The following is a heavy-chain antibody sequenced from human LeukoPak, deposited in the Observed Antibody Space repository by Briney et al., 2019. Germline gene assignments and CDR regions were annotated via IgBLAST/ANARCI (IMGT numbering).Heavy chain of an antibody. Sequence: KPSETLSLTCTVSGGSISTYYWTWIRQPPGKGLEWIGYIYYSGNTNYNPFLSSRVTISLDTSKSQFSLMLRSLTAADTAMYYCARRYTASPGERFDYWGQGILVTVSS. CDR3: ARRYTASPGERFDY. D-gene: IGHD2-2*02. J-gene: IGHJ4*02. CDR2: IYYSGNT. V-gene: IGHV4-59*08. CDR1: GGSISTYY.